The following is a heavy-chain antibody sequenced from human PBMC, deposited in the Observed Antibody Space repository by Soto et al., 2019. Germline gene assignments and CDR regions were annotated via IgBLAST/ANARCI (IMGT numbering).Heavy chain of an antibody. CDR3: AREGGVITFGGVIVLPNWFDP. CDR2: IIPIFGTA. Sequence: SVKVSCKASGGTFSSYAISWVRQAPGQGLEWMGGIIPIFGTANYAQKFQGRVTITADKSTSTAYMELSSLRSEDTAVYYCAREGGVITFGGVIVLPNWFDPWGQGTLVTVPS. J-gene: IGHJ5*02. CDR1: GGTFSSYA. V-gene: IGHV1-69*06. D-gene: IGHD3-16*02.